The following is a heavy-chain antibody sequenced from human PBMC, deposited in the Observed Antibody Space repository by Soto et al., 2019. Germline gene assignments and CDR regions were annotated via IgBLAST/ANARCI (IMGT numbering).Heavy chain of an antibody. CDR1: GGSISSSSYY. CDR3: ARLRAYCGGDCYTYYFDY. Sequence: QLQLQESGPGLVKPSETLSLTCTVSGGSISSSSYYWGWIRQPPGKGLEWIGSIYYSGSTYYNPSLKSRVTISVATSKNQFSLKLSSVTAADTAVYYCARLRAYCGGDCYTYYFDYWGQGTLVTVSS. V-gene: IGHV4-39*01. CDR2: IYYSGST. D-gene: IGHD2-21*02. J-gene: IGHJ4*02.